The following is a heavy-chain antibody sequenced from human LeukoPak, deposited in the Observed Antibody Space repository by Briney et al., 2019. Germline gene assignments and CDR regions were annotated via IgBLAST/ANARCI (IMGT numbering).Heavy chain of an antibody. J-gene: IGHJ3*02. CDR1: GGSISSYY. Sequence: PSETLSLTCTVSGGSISSYYWSWIRQPPGKGLEWIGYIYYSGSTNYNPSLKSRVTISVDTSKNQFSLKLSSVTAADTAVYYCARHNKVGASALLIWGQGTMVTVSS. CDR3: ARHNKVGASALLI. D-gene: IGHD1-26*01. V-gene: IGHV4-59*08. CDR2: IYYSGST.